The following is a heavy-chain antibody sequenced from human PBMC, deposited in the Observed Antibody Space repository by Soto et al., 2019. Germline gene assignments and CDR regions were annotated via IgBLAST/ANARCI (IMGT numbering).Heavy chain of an antibody. Sequence: PSETLSLTCTVSGVSISSGGYYWSWIRQHPGKGLEWIGYIYYSGSTYYNPSLKSRVTISVDTSKNQFSLKLSSVTAADTAVYYCAGQAATAMVFVSWFDPWGQGTLVTVSS. D-gene: IGHD5-18*01. CDR2: IYYSGST. CDR3: AGQAATAMVFVSWFDP. CDR1: GVSISSGGYY. J-gene: IGHJ5*02. V-gene: IGHV4-31*03.